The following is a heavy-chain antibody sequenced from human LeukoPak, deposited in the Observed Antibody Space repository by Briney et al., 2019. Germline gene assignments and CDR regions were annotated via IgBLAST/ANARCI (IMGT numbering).Heavy chain of an antibody. CDR3: ARVSGILTSYRLQPYDY. D-gene: IGHD3-9*01. CDR1: GYTFTDYY. Sequence: GASVTVSCKTSGYTFTDYYMHWVRQAPGQGLEWMGWIDPNSGGTNYGQKFQGRVTMTRDTSISTAYMELSRLTSDDTAVYYCARVSGILTSYRLQPYDYWGQGTLVTVSS. J-gene: IGHJ4*02. CDR2: IDPNSGGT. V-gene: IGHV1-2*02.